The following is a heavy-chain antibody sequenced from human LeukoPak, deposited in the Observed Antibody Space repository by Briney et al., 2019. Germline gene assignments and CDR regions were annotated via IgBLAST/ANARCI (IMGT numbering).Heavy chain of an antibody. CDR2: IKSKSDGETI. J-gene: IGHJ4*02. V-gene: IGHV3-15*01. CDR3: TTDGEDIVTDEFDF. D-gene: IGHD5-12*01. Sequence: GGSLRLSCAASGFTFSNAWMSWVRQAPGKGLEWVGRIKSKSDGETIDYAAPVKGRFTISRDDSKNTLYLQMNSPKTEDTAVYYCTTDGEDIVTDEFDFWGQGTLVTVSS. CDR1: GFTFSNAW.